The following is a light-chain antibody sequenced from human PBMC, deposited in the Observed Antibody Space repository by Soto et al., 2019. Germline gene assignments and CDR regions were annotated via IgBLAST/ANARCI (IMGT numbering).Light chain of an antibody. V-gene: IGKV3-20*01. CDR2: GAS. CDR3: QQYGSSRT. J-gene: IGKJ1*01. Sequence: EILLTQSPGTLSFXXVYXXTLXXRASQSVSSSYLAWYQQKPGQAPRLLIYGASSRATGIPDRFSGSGSGTDFTLTISRLEPEDFAVYYCQQYGSSRTFGQGTKVDIK. CDR1: QSVSSSY.